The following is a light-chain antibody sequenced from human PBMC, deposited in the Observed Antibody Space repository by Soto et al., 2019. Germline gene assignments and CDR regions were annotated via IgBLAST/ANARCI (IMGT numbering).Light chain of an antibody. CDR3: HQYGSSTIT. Sequence: DIVLTQSPGTLSLSPGIRATLSCRASQSINSDYLAWYQHKPGQAPRLLIYGASSRATGIPDRFSGSGSGTDFTLTINRVEPEDFVVYYCHQYGSSTITFGQGTRLEIK. V-gene: IGKV3-20*01. CDR2: GAS. J-gene: IGKJ5*01. CDR1: QSINSDY.